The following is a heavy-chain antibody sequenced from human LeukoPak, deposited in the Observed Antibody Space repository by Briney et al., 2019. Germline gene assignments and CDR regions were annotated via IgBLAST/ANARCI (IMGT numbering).Heavy chain of an antibody. V-gene: IGHV3-53*01. D-gene: IGHD1-7*01. CDR2: IYSGGST. Sequence: SGGSLRLSCAASGFTVSSNYMSWVRQAQGKGLEWVSVIYSGGSTYYADSVKGRFTISRDNSKNALYLQMNSLRAEDTAVYYCASRGTTGPYYYYYGMDVWGQGTTVTVSS. J-gene: IGHJ6*02. CDR3: ASRGTTGPYYYYYGMDV. CDR1: GFTVSSNY.